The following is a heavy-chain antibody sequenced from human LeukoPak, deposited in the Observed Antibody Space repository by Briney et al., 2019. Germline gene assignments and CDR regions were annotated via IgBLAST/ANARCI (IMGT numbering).Heavy chain of an antibody. CDR2: IYYSGST. J-gene: IGHJ5*02. V-gene: IGHV4-59*01. Sequence: PSETLSLTCTVSGGSISSYYWSWIRQPPGKGLEWIGYIYYSGSTNYNPSLKSRVTISVDTSKNQFSLKLSSVTAADTAVYYCASHNYDFWSVYSPRDGYGWFDPWGQGTLVTVSS. D-gene: IGHD3-3*01. CDR3: ASHNYDFWSVYSPRDGYGWFDP. CDR1: GGSISSYY.